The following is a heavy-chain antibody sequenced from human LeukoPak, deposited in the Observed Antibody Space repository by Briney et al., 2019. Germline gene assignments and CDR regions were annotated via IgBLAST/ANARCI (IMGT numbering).Heavy chain of an antibody. D-gene: IGHD3-3*01. Sequence: ASVKVSCKASGYTFTSYGISWVRQAPGQGLEWMGWISAYNGNTNYAQKLQGRVTMTTDTSTGTAYMELWSLRSDDTAVYYCARMYYDFNQGNDYWGQGTLVTVSS. J-gene: IGHJ4*02. V-gene: IGHV1-18*01. CDR2: ISAYNGNT. CDR1: GYTFTSYG. CDR3: ARMYYDFNQGNDY.